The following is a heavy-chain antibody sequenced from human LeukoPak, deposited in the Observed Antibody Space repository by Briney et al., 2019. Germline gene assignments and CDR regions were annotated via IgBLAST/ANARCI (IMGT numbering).Heavy chain of an antibody. V-gene: IGHV3-66*02. Sequence: GGSLRLSRAASGFTVSSNYMSWVRQAPGKGLEWVSVIYSGGSTYYADSVKGRFTISRDNSKNTLYLQMNSLRAEDTAVYYCARVQVAGLYWGQGTLVTVSS. J-gene: IGHJ4*02. CDR2: IYSGGST. CDR3: ARVQVAGLY. D-gene: IGHD6-19*01. CDR1: GFTVSSNY.